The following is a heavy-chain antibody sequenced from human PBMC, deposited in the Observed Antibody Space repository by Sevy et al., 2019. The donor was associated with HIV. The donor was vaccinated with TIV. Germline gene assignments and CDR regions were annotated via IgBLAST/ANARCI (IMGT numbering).Heavy chain of an antibody. CDR1: GGSISSYY. CDR3: ARVGLARYFFDS. J-gene: IGHJ4*02. Sequence: SETLSLTCTVSGGSISSYYWSWIRQPPGKGLEWVGYIYSSGSTNYNPSLKRPVTISVDTSKNQFSLKLSSVTAADTAVYYCARVGLARYFFDSWGQGNLVTVSS. V-gene: IGHV4-59*13. CDR2: IYSSGST.